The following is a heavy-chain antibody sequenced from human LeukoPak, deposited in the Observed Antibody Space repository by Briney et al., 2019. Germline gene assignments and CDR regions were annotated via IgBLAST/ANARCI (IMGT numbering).Heavy chain of an antibody. CDR1: GFTFSSYA. CDR3: ARDESTYYYDSSGYYRYYYYYGMDV. V-gene: IGHV3-30*04. D-gene: IGHD3-22*01. Sequence: PGGSLRLSCAASGFTFSSYAMHWVRQAPGKGLEWVAVISYDGSNKYYADSVKGRFTISRDNSKNTLYLQMNSLRAEDTAVYYCARDESTYYYDSSGYYRYYYYYGMDVWGQGTTVTVSS. CDR2: ISYDGSNK. J-gene: IGHJ6*02.